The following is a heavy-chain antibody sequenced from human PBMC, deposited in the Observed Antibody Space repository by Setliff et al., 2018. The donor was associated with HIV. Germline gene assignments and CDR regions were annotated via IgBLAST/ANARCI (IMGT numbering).Heavy chain of an antibody. V-gene: IGHV3-33*06. Sequence: GGSLRLSCVASGTDLNVGYMSWIRQAPGKGLEWVAVIWYDGSNENYAGSVKGRFTISRDNSKNTLYLQMNSLRSEDTALYYCAKEEGGSYSTNSGGQGTLVTVSS. CDR1: GTDLNVGY. J-gene: IGHJ4*02. CDR3: AKEEGGSYSTNS. D-gene: IGHD3-16*01. CDR2: IWYDGSNE.